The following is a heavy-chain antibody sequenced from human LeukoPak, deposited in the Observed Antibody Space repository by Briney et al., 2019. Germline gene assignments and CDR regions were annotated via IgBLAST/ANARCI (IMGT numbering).Heavy chain of an antibody. J-gene: IGHJ4*02. CDR2: IYSGGST. V-gene: IGHV3-53*01. D-gene: IGHD3-10*02. Sequence: GGSLRLSCAASGFTVSSNYMSWVRQAPGKGLEWVSVIYSGGSTYYADSVKGRFTISRDNSKNTLYLQMNSLRAEDTAVYYCARGKSSGLVRGGYFYDYLGQGTLVTVSS. CDR1: GFTVSSNY. CDR3: ARGKSSGLVRGGYFYDY.